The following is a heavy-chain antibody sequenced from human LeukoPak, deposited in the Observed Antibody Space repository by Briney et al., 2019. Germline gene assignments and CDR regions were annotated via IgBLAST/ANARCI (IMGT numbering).Heavy chain of an antibody. J-gene: IGHJ4*02. Sequence: PGGSLRLSCAASGFTFSNYAMSWVRQAPGKGLEWVSSISGSGGSTYYADSAKGRFTISRDNSKNTLYLQMNTLRAEDTAVYYCAKVKTTVITPIDYWGQGTLVTVSS. D-gene: IGHD4-23*01. V-gene: IGHV3-23*01. CDR2: ISGSGGST. CDR3: AKVKTTVITPIDY. CDR1: GFTFSNYA.